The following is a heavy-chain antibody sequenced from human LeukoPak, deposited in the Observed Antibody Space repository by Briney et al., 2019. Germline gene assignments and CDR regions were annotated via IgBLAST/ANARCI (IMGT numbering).Heavy chain of an antibody. Sequence: SETLSLTCAVYGGSFSGYYWSWIRQPPGKGLEWIGEVNHSGSTNYNPSLKSRVTISVDTSKNQFSLKLSSVTAADTAVYYCARXXXXXXXXXXPGNYYWYFDLWGRGTLVTVSS. D-gene: IGHD1-1*01. J-gene: IGHJ2*01. V-gene: IGHV4-34*01. CDR2: VNHSGST. CDR3: ARXXXXXXXXXXPGNYYWYFDL. CDR1: GGSFSGYY.